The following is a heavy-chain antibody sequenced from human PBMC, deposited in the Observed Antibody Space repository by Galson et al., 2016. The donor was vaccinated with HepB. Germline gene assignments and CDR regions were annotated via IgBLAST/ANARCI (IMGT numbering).Heavy chain of an antibody. CDR2: ISWDGDTT. D-gene: IGHD4-17*01. J-gene: IGHJ4*02. CDR3: AKDIKRLSGDYWGGIDY. V-gene: IGHV3-43*01. CDR1: GFPFDDYI. Sequence: SLRLSCAASGFPFDDYIMHWVRQAPGKGLEWVSLISWDGDTTYYADSVKGRLTISRDNSKNSLYLQMNSLRTEDTAFYYCAKDIKRLSGDYWGGIDYWGQGTLVTVSS.